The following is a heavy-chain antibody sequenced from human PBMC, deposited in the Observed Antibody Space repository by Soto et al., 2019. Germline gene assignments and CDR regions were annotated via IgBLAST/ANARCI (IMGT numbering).Heavy chain of an antibody. CDR2: ISYDGSNK. Sequence: QVRLVGSGGGVVQPGRSLRLSCVASGFTFSVYGMHWVRQAPGKGLEWVAVISYDGSNKYYADSVKGRFTISRDNSKNTLYVQMDCLRAEDTAVYYCAKDNPPCGSGTSYGGSFDWGQGTLVTVSS. J-gene: IGHJ4*02. D-gene: IGHD3-10*01. V-gene: IGHV3-30*18. CDR1: GFTFSVYG. CDR3: AKDNPPCGSGTSYGGSFD.